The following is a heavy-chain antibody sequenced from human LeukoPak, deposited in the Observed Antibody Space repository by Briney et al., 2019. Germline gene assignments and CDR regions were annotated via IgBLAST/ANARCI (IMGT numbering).Heavy chain of an antibody. J-gene: IGHJ3*02. D-gene: IGHD1-1*01. CDR2: IYYTGST. Sequence: SETLSLTCTVSGGSISSSSYYWGWIRQPPGKGLEWIGSIYYTGSTYYKPRVTISVDTSKNQFSLKLSSVTAADTAVYYCARARGQLPPGDAFDIWGQGTMVTVSS. CDR1: GGSISSSSYY. CDR3: ARARGQLPPGDAFDI. V-gene: IGHV4-39*07.